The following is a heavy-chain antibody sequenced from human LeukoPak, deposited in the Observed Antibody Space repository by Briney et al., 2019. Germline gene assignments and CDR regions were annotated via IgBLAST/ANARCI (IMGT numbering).Heavy chain of an antibody. CDR2: IGGSGDST. Sequence: PGGSLRLSCAASGFTFNSYAMTWVRRQAPGKGLEWVSTIGGSGDSTYYADSVRGRFTISRDNSKNTLYLQMNSLRAEDTAVYYCAKDRHHFDSTTYPPPLEYWGQGTLVTVSS. J-gene: IGHJ4*02. V-gene: IGHV3-23*01. CDR3: AKDRHHFDSTTYPPPLEY. D-gene: IGHD2/OR15-2a*01. CDR1: GFTFNSYA.